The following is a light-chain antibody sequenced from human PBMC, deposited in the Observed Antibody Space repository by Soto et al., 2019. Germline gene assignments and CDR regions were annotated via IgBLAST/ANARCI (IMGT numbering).Light chain of an antibody. CDR2: GAS. CDR1: QTVPTR. J-gene: IGKJ5*01. Sequence: TQSPTTLSVSPGDGVTLSCRASQTVPTRMAWYQQKPGQAPSLLVYGASTRATGVPDRFSGSGSGTDFTLTISSLEPADFAVYYWQQYTNWPITFGQGTRLEIK. V-gene: IGKV3-15*01. CDR3: QQYTNWPIT.